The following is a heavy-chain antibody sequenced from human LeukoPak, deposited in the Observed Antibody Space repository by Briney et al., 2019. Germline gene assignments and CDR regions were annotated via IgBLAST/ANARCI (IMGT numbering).Heavy chain of an antibody. CDR1: GFTFSKYY. J-gene: IGHJ4*02. CDR3: LRVPY. V-gene: IGHV3-74*01. Sequence: GGSLRLSCAVSGFTFSKYYMHWVRQAPGKGLVWVSRISSDGSNINYADSVKGRFTISRDNAKNTLYLQMNSLRGEDTAVYYCLRVPYWGQGALVTVSS. CDR2: ISSDGSNI.